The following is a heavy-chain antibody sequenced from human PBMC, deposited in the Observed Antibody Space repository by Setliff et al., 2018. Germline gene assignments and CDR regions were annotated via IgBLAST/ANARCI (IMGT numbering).Heavy chain of an antibody. CDR2: IKRRGDGGTI. V-gene: IGHV3-15*07. CDR1: GFSFSDAW. CDR3: ARVYCRHSCLVESYMDV. Sequence: SLRLSCAASGFSFSDAWMNWVRQAPGKGLEWVGRIKRRGDGGTIDYAAPVKGRFTISREDSKDTLYLQMNSLRSEDTAVYFCARVYCRHSCLVESYMDVWGTGTTVTVSS. J-gene: IGHJ6*03. D-gene: IGHD3-16*01.